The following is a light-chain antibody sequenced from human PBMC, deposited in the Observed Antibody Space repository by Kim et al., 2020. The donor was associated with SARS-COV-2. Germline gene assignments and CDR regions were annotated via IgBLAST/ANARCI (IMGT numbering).Light chain of an antibody. V-gene: IGKV1-39*01. Sequence: STAVGDNINIHCQARETKSNYLNWYQKKPGKAPKLLISTAYTLQSGVPSRFSGSGFGTDFTLTISSLQPEDFATYYSQQSYSPPLSFGGGTKLEI. CDR2: TAY. J-gene: IGKJ4*01. CDR1: ETKSNY. CDR3: QQSYSPPLS.